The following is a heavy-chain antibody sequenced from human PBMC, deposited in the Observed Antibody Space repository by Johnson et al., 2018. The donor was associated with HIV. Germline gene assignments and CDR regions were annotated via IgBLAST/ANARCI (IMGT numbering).Heavy chain of an antibody. D-gene: IGHD3-16*01. CDR1: GFTFSNYG. CDR2: IYSGGKT. Sequence: QVQLVESGGGVVQPGGSLRLSCAASGFTFSNYGMHWVRQGPGKGLEWVSVIYSGGKTYYADSVKGRFTISRDNSKNTLYLQMNSLRVEDTAVYYCARDRIWGYAFDIWGQGTMVTVSS. J-gene: IGHJ3*02. CDR3: ARDRIWGYAFDI. V-gene: IGHV3-NL1*01.